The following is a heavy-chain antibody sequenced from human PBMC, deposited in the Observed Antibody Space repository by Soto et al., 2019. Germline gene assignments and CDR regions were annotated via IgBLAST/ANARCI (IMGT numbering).Heavy chain of an antibody. D-gene: IGHD1-1*01. CDR3: ARDFLYNWNDTPDGTIVYFDY. CDR1: GFTFDSYA. Sequence: PGGSLRLSCAASGFTFDSYAMNWVRQAPGKGQEWVCGINWNGGRTGNADSVKGRFTISRDNAKNSLYLQMKSLRAEHTALYYCARDFLYNWNDTPDGTIVYFDYRGQGTMVTVSS. V-gene: IGHV3-20*04. J-gene: IGHJ4*02. CDR2: INWNGGRT.